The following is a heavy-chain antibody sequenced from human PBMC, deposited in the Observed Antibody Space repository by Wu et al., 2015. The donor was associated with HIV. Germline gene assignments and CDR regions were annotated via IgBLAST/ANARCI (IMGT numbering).Heavy chain of an antibody. CDR2: ISAYNGNT. J-gene: IGHJ4*02. CDR1: GYTFTSYG. Sequence: QVQLVQSGAEVKKPGASVKVSCKASGYTFTSYGISWVRQAPGQGLEWMGWISAYNGNTKLCTEAPGQSHHDHRHIHEHSLHGAEEPEIWGHGRLYCASGSKYQLLYGRDYWGQGTLVTVSS. D-gene: IGHD2-2*02. CDR3: ASGSKYQLLYGRDY. V-gene: IGHV1-18*01.